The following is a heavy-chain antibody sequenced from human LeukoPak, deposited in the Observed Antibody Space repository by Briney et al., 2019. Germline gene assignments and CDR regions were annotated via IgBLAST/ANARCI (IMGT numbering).Heavy chain of an antibody. J-gene: IGHJ4*02. V-gene: IGHV1-69*05. CDR1: GSTFSSYA. CDR2: IIPIFGTA. D-gene: IGHD2-2*01. Sequence: GASVKVSCKASGSTFSSYAISWVRQAPGQGLEWMGGIIPIFGTANYAQKFQGRVTITTDESTSTAYMELSSLRSEDTAVYYCAREGERGGGYCSSTSCYEMDYWGQGTLVTVSS. CDR3: AREGERGGGYCSSTSCYEMDY.